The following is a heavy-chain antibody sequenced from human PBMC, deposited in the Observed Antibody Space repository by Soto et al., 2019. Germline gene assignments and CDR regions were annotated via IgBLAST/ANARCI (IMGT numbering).Heavy chain of an antibody. Sequence: ASVKVSCKASANTFAKFGISWLRQAPGQGLEWLGWVNSNNGNTHYARDFQGRATMTTFTSTSTAYLDLRSLRSDDTAVYFCATVLITYKEGPPPFDFWGQGTLVTVSS. D-gene: IGHD1-1*01. CDR1: ANTFAKFG. CDR3: ATVLITYKEGPPPFDF. V-gene: IGHV1-18*01. CDR2: VNSNNGNT. J-gene: IGHJ4*01.